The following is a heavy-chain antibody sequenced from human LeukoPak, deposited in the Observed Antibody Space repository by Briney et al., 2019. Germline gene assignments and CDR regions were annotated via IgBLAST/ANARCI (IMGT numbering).Heavy chain of an antibody. Sequence: PSETLSLTCTVSGGSISSSSYYWGWIRQPPGKGLEWIGSIYYSGSTYYNPSLKSRVTISVDTSKNQFSLKLSSVTAADTAVYYCGRARSWPLFYYWGQGTLVSVS. D-gene: IGHD6-13*01. CDR3: GRARSWPLFYY. V-gene: IGHV4-39*07. CDR1: GGSISSSSYY. J-gene: IGHJ4*02. CDR2: IYYSGST.